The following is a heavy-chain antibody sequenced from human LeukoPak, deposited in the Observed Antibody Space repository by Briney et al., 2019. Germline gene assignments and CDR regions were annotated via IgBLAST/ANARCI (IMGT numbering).Heavy chain of an antibody. Sequence: ASVKVSCKASGYAFTSYDINWVRQATGQGLEWMGWMNPNSGNTGYAQKFQGRVTMTRNTSISTAYMELSSLRSEDTAVYYCARGLAAAGTEFDYWGQGTLVTVSS. V-gene: IGHV1-8*01. J-gene: IGHJ4*02. D-gene: IGHD6-13*01. CDR1: GYAFTSYD. CDR2: MNPNSGNT. CDR3: ARGLAAAGTEFDY.